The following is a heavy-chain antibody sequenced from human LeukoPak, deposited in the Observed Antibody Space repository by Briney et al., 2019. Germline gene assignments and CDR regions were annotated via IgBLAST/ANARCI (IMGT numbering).Heavy chain of an antibody. Sequence: GESLKISCKGFGYTFTNYWIGWVRQMPGKGLEWMGIIYPGDSDTRYSPSFQGQVTISADKSISTAYLQWSSLKASDTAMYFCARHEVGATDFWGQGTLVTVSS. CDR1: GYTFTNYW. CDR2: IYPGDSDT. V-gene: IGHV5-51*01. CDR3: ARHEVGATDF. D-gene: IGHD1-26*01. J-gene: IGHJ4*02.